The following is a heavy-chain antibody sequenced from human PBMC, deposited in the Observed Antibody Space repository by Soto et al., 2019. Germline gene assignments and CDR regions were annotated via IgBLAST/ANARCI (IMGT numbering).Heavy chain of an antibody. V-gene: IGHV1-69*13. J-gene: IGHJ4*02. CDR2: IIPIFGTA. D-gene: IGHD6-19*01. CDR3: ARAVAGTFYFDY. Sequence: GASVKVSCKASGGTFSSYAISWVRQAPGQGLEWMGGIIPIFGTANYAQKFQGRVTITADESTSTAYMELSSLRSEDTAVYYCARAVAGTFYFDYWGQGXLVTVYS. CDR1: GGTFSSYA.